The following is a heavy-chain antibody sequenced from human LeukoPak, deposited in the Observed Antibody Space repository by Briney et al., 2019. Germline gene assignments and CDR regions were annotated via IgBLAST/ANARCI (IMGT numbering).Heavy chain of an antibody. D-gene: IGHD2-2*01. CDR3: ASIGLVGAAPNWFDP. J-gene: IGHJ5*02. CDR1: GFTFSSYS. CDR2: ISSSSSYI. V-gene: IGHV3-21*01. Sequence: TGGSLRLSCAASGFTFSSYSMNWVRQAPGKGLEWVSSISSSSSYIYYADSVKGRFTISRDNAKNSLYLQMNSLRAEDTAVYYCASIGLVGAAPNWFDPWGQGTLVTVSS.